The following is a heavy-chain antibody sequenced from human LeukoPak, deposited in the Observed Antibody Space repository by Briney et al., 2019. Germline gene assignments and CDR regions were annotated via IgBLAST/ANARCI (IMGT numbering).Heavy chain of an antibody. J-gene: IGHJ4*02. Sequence: ASVKVSCKASGYTFTSYYMHWVRQAPGQGLEWMGIINPSGGSTSYAQKFQGRVTMTRDTSISTAYMELSRLRSDDTAAYYCARGLLIFYGSGSHLAEFDYWGQGTLVTVSS. CDR2: INPSGGST. D-gene: IGHD3-10*01. CDR3: ARGLLIFYGSGSHLAEFDY. CDR1: GYTFTSYY. V-gene: IGHV1-46*01.